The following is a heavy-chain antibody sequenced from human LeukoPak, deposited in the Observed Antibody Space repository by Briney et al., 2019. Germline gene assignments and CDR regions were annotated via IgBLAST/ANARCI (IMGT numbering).Heavy chain of an antibody. CDR3: ARTGSTWPKTFDY. J-gene: IGHJ4*02. V-gene: IGHV4-59*08. CDR2: IYYSGIT. CDR1: GGSITSHY. D-gene: IGHD6-13*01. Sequence: SETLSLTCTVSGGSITSHYWSWIRQPPGKELEWIGYIYYSGITDYNPSLRSRVTISVDASKNQFSLKLNSVTAADTAVYYCARTGSTWPKTFDYWGQGTLVSVSS.